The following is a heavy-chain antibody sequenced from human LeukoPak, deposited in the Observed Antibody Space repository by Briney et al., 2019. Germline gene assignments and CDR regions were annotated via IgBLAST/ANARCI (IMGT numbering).Heavy chain of an antibody. Sequence: GGSLRLSCAASGFTFSSYAMHWVRQAPGKGLEWVAVISYDGSDRYYADSVKGRFTISRDNSKNTLYLQMNSLRAEDTAVYYCAREPNCGGDCYALDYWGQGTLVTVSS. D-gene: IGHD2-21*02. CDR3: AREPNCGGDCYALDY. CDR1: GFTFSSYA. J-gene: IGHJ4*02. V-gene: IGHV3-30-3*01. CDR2: ISYDGSDR.